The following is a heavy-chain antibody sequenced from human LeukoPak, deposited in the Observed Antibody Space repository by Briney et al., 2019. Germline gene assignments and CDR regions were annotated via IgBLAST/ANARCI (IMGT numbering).Heavy chain of an antibody. CDR3: ARMALRYFDWLFAYFDY. Sequence: SETLSLTCTVSGGSISNYYWSWIRQPPGKGLEWIGYIYYSGSTNYNPSLKSRVTISVDTSKNQISLKLSSMTAADTAVYYCARMALRYFDWLFAYFDYWGQGTLVTVSS. CDR1: GGSISNYY. V-gene: IGHV4-59*12. D-gene: IGHD3-9*01. J-gene: IGHJ4*02. CDR2: IYYSGST.